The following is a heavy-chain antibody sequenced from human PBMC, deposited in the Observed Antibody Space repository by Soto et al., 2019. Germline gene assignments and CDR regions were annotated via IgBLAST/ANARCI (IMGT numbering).Heavy chain of an antibody. J-gene: IGHJ6*02. V-gene: IGHV3-30*18. D-gene: IGHD2-21*02. CDR1: GFTFSSYG. CDR3: AKAHIVVVTAEVRLYYYYYGMDV. Sequence: QVQLVESGGGVVQPGRSLRLSCAASGFTFSSYGMHWVRQAPGKGLEWVAVISYDGSNKYYADSVKGRFTISRDNSKNTLYLQLKSLRAEETAVYYCAKAHIVVVTAEVRLYYYYYGMDVWGQGTTVTVSS. CDR2: ISYDGSNK.